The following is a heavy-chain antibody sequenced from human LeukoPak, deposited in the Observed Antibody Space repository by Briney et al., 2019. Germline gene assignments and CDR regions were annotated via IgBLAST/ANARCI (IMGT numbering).Heavy chain of an antibody. CDR3: ARRAASGNYQMLQFDS. Sequence: PSQTLSLTWTVAGTSITRTYWSWIRQPPGRGLESGGYVYGTGDTNSNPSLKSQVTMSLDTSKNQFSVTLSPVTAADTAIYYWARRAASGNYQMLQFDSWGQGILVTVSS. CDR2: VYGTGDT. D-gene: IGHD1-7*01. J-gene: IGHJ4*02. V-gene: IGHV4-59*08. CDR1: GTSITRTY.